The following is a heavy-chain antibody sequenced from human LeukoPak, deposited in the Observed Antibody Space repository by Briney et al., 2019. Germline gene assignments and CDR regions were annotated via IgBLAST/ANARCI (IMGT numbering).Heavy chain of an antibody. CDR1: GFIFSNFG. V-gene: IGHV3-30*18. Sequence: GGSLRLSCAASGFIFSNFGMHWVRQTPGKGLECVAVISYDGSNTYYADSVKGRFTISRDNSKSTLSLQLSSLGVEDTAVYYCAKERCSGSACYIFDSWGQGTLVIVSA. CDR2: ISYDGSNT. D-gene: IGHD2-15*01. J-gene: IGHJ4*02. CDR3: AKERCSGSACYIFDS.